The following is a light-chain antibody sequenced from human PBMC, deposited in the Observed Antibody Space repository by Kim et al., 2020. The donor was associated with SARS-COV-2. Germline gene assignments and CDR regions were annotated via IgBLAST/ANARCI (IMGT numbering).Light chain of an antibody. V-gene: IGKV1D-13*01. CDR3: QQFNNLYT. CDR2: DAS. Sequence: AIQLTQSPSSLSASVGDRVTITCRASQGISSALAWYQQKPGKVPNLLIYDASSLESGVPSRFSGSGSGTDFTLTISSLQPEDFATYYCQQFNNLYTFGQGTTLEIK. CDR1: QGISSA. J-gene: IGKJ2*01.